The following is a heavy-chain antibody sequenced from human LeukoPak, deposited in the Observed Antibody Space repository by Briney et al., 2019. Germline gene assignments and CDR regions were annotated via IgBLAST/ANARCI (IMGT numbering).Heavy chain of an antibody. D-gene: IGHD6-19*01. CDR1: GFTLISYA. J-gene: IGHJ4*02. CDR2: ISYDGSNK. CDR3: ARDKQGPDY. V-gene: IGHV3-30-3*01. Sequence: GGSLRLSCAASGFTLISYAMHWVRQGPGKGLEWVAVISYDGSNKYYADSVKGRFTISRDNYKNTLYLQMNSLRAEDTAVYYCARDKQGPDYWGQGTLVTVSS.